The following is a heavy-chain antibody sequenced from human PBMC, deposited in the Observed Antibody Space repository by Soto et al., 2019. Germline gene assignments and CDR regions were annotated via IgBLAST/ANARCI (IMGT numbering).Heavy chain of an antibody. CDR2: ISSSGSTI. J-gene: IGHJ5*02. Sequence: GSLRLSCVASGFTFSSYEMNWVRQAPGKGLEWVSYISSSGSTIYYADSVKGRFTISRDNAKNSLYLQMNSLRAEDTAVYYCARVGFWSGYFTLDPWGQGTLVTVSS. CDR1: GFTFSSYE. V-gene: IGHV3-48*03. D-gene: IGHD3-3*01. CDR3: ARVGFWSGYFTLDP.